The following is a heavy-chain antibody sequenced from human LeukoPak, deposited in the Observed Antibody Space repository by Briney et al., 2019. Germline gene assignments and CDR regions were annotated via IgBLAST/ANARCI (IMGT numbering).Heavy chain of an antibody. CDR3: ARSMDYYDSSGYVFDI. Sequence: SETLSLTCTVSGGSISSYYWSWIRQPPGKGLEWIGYIYYSGSTYYNPSLKSRVTISVDTSKNQFSLKLSSVTAADTAVYYCARSMDYYDSSGYVFDIWGQGTMVTVSS. J-gene: IGHJ3*02. V-gene: IGHV4-59*12. D-gene: IGHD3-22*01. CDR1: GGSISSYY. CDR2: IYYSGST.